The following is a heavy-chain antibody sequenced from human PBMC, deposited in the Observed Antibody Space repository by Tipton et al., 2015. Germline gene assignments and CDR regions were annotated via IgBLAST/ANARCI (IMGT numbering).Heavy chain of an antibody. J-gene: IGHJ4*02. D-gene: IGHD6-19*01. Sequence: GSLRLSCSTSGFTFSDCAMHWVRQAPGRGLEYVSTISLNGGSTYYADSVRGRFTVSRDNSKSTLFLQMTSLRDEDTALYYCAKGGNSNAWPFVNWGQGTLVTVSS. CDR2: ISLNGGST. CDR3: AKGGNSNAWPFVN. V-gene: IGHV3-64D*08. CDR1: GFTFSDCA.